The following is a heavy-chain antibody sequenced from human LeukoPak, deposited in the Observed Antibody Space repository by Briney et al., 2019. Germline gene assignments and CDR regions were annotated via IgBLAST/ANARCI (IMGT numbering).Heavy chain of an antibody. CDR3: ARDPYGVEGKNYFDY. V-gene: IGHV4-4*07. Sequence: SETLSLTCTVSGGSVSSYYWSWIRQPAGKGLEWIGRIYTSGRSDYNPSLKSRVTMSVDTFKNQFSLKLNSVTAADSAVYYCARDPYGVEGKNYFDYWGQGTLVTVSS. CDR1: GGSVSSYY. D-gene: IGHD4-17*01. CDR2: IYTSGRS. J-gene: IGHJ4*02.